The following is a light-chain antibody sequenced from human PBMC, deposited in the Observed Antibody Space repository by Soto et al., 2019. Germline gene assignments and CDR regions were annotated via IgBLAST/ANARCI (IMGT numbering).Light chain of an antibody. CDR1: QSVSSS. V-gene: IGKV3-11*01. CDR3: QQRSNWPGA. Sequence: EIVLTQSPATLSLSPGERATLSCRASQSVSSSLAWYQQKPGQAPRLLIYDAPNRATGIPARFSGSGSGTDFTLTISSLEPEDFAVYYCQQRSNWPGAFGQGTKVEIK. J-gene: IGKJ1*01. CDR2: DAP.